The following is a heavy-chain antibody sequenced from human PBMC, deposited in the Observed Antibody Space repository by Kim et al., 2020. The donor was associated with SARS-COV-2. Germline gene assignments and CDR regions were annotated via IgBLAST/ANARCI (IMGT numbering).Heavy chain of an antibody. D-gene: IGHD3-3*01. V-gene: IGHV4-31*03. CDR2: IYYSGST. CDR1: GGSISSGGYY. Sequence: SETLSLTCTVSGGSISSGGYYWSWIRQHPGKGLEWIGYIYYSGSTYSNPSLKSRVTISVDTSTNQFSLKLNSVTAADTIVYYCARGRITIFGVVTAAFDIWGQGTLVTVSS. J-gene: IGHJ3*02. CDR3: ARGRITIFGVVTAAFDI.